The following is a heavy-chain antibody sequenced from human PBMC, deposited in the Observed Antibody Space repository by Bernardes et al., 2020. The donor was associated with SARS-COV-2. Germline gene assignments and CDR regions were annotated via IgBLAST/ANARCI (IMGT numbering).Heavy chain of an antibody. Sequence: SETLSLTRTVSRDSLTRGSYYCSWPRQPPGKGLEWLVYVYYSGTTNYNPPFESRVTFSVDTSKNQFSLNLNSVTAADTAVYYCANDAGVDVFFDYWGQETLVTVSS. V-gene: IGHV4-61*01. CDR1: RDSLTRGSYY. J-gene: IGHJ4*02. D-gene: IGHD7-27*01. CDR3: ANDAGVDVFFDY. CDR2: VYYSGTT.